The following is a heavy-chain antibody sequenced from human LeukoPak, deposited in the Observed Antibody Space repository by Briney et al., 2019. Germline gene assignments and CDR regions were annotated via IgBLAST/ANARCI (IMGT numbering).Heavy chain of an antibody. CDR2: INAGDGNT. J-gene: IGHJ4*02. V-gene: IGHV1-3*01. D-gene: IGHD3-22*01. CDR3: ARVYYYDSGGYHLGVDY. Sequence: SVKVSCKASGYTFTTYALHWVRQAPGQRPEWMGWINAGDGNTGYSQRFRDRVTITRDTSASTTYMDLSSLRSEDTAMYYCARVYYYDSGGYHLGVDYWGQGTLVTVSS. CDR1: GYTFTTYA.